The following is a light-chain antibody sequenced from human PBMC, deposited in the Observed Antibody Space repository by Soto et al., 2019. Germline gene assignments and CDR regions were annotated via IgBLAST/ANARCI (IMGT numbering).Light chain of an antibody. CDR3: QQCINVPFT. V-gene: IGKV3-20*01. Sequence: ELVLTQSPGTLSLSPGESATLSCRASQTVNSDFLAWYQQKPGQAPRLLIFGASSRVPGIPERFSGRGSGTDYTLSISRLEPEDFAVYFCQQCINVPFTFGPGTHLEIK. J-gene: IGKJ2*01. CDR1: QTVNSDF. CDR2: GAS.